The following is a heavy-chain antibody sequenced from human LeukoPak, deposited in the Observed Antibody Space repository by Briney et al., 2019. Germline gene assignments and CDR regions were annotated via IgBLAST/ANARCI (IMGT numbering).Heavy chain of an antibody. CDR3: AKDYDSSGWAAFDI. Sequence: GGSLRLSCAASGFTFSSYGMHWVRQAPGKGLEWVAVISYDGSNKYFADSVKGRFTISRDNSKNTLYLQMNSLRAEDTAVYYCAKDYDSSGWAAFDIWGQGTMVTVSS. V-gene: IGHV3-30*18. CDR2: ISYDGSNK. D-gene: IGHD3-22*01. J-gene: IGHJ3*02. CDR1: GFTFSSYG.